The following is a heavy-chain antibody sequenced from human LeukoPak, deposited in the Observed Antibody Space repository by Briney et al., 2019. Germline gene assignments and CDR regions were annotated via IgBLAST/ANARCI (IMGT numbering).Heavy chain of an antibody. Sequence: GGSLRLSCAASGFTFSSYWMHWVRQAPGKGLVRVSRVNPQGSGTSYTDSVKGRFTISRDNSKNTVYLRMSSLRAEDTAVYYCARGPGWNYFDYWGQGTLVTVSS. CDR2: VNPQGSGT. D-gene: IGHD2-15*01. J-gene: IGHJ4*02. CDR3: ARGPGWNYFDY. CDR1: GFTFSSYW. V-gene: IGHV3-74*01.